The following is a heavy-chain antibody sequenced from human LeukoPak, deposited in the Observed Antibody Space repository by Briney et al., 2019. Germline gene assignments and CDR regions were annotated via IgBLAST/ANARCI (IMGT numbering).Heavy chain of an antibody. V-gene: IGHV3-23*01. Sequence: GGSLRLSCAASGFSFSSYSMNWVRQAPGKGLEWVSAISGSGGSTYYADSVKGRFTISRDNSKNTLYLQMNSLRAEDTAVYYCAKGPSSSSGALWGQGTMVTVSS. CDR3: AKGPSSSSGAL. J-gene: IGHJ3*01. CDR1: GFSFSSYS. D-gene: IGHD6-6*01. CDR2: ISGSGGST.